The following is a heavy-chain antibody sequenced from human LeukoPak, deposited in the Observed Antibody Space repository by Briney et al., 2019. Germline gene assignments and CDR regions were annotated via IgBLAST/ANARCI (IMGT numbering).Heavy chain of an antibody. J-gene: IGHJ4*02. CDR2: IIPILGIA. CDR3: ARAAGAVDTAMNDY. V-gene: IGHV1-69*04. D-gene: IGHD5-18*01. Sequence: AVKVSCKASVGTFSSYAISSVRETPRQRREWMGSIIPILGIANYAPKFQGRVTITADQSTSTAYMELRSLRSDDPAVYYCARAAGAVDTAMNDYWGQGTLVTVSS. CDR1: VGTFSSYA.